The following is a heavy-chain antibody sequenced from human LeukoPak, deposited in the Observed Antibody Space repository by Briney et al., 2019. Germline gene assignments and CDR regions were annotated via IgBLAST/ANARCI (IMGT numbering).Heavy chain of an antibody. D-gene: IGHD6-6*01. Sequence: SETLTLTCTVSGGSISSGGYYWSWIRQHPGKGLEWIGYIYYSGSTYYNPSLKSRVTISVDTSKNQFSLKLSSVTAADTAVYYCASRPPAPEYYGMDVWGQGTTVTVSS. V-gene: IGHV4-31*03. CDR1: GGSISSGGYY. CDR3: ASRPPAPEYYGMDV. CDR2: IYYSGST. J-gene: IGHJ6*02.